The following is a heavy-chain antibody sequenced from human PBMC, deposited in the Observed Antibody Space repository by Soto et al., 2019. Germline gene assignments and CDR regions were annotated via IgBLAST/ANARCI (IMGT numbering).Heavy chain of an antibody. V-gene: IGHV3-23*01. D-gene: IGHD3-10*01. CDR3: AKAGSITMVRGVKTDFDY. Sequence: PGGSLRLSCAASGFTFSSYAMSWVRQAPGKRLEWVSAISGSGGSTYYADSVKGRFTISRDNSKNTLYLQMNSLRAEDTAVYYCAKAGSITMVRGVKTDFDYWGQGTLVTVSS. J-gene: IGHJ4*02. CDR2: ISGSGGST. CDR1: GFTFSSYA.